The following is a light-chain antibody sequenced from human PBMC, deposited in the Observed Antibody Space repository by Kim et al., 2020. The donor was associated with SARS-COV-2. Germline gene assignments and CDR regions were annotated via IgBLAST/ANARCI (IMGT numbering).Light chain of an antibody. CDR1: SLRSYY. Sequence: VALGQTVRITCPGDSLRSYYATWYQQKPGQAPILVIYGKNNRPSGIPDRFSGSSSGNTASLTITGTQAGDEADYYCNSRDSNENVFFGGGTQLTVL. CDR3: NSRDSNENVF. J-gene: IGLJ2*01. CDR2: GKN. V-gene: IGLV3-19*01.